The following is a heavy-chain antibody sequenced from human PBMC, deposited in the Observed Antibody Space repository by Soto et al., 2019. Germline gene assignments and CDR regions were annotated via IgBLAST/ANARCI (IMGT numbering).Heavy chain of an antibody. CDR1: GFTFSSYG. V-gene: IGHV3-30*18. CDR3: AKSRPWLRWGGAFDI. Sequence: GGSLRLSCAASGFTFSSYGMHWVRQAPGKGLEWVAVISYDGSNKYYADSVKGRFTISRDNSKNTLYLQMNSLRAEDTAVYYCAKSRPWLRWGGAFDIWGQGTMVTVSS. CDR2: ISYDGSNK. J-gene: IGHJ3*02. D-gene: IGHD5-12*01.